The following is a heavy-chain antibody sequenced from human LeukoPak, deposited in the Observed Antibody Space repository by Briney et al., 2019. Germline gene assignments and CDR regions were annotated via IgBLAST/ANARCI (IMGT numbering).Heavy chain of an antibody. D-gene: IGHD2-21*02. CDR1: GGSISSYY. CDR3: ARVLRLGLRLLFVD. J-gene: IGHJ4*02. CDR2: INYSGST. V-gene: IGHV4-59*01. Sequence: SETLSLTCTVSGGSISSYYWSWIRQPPGKGLEWIGYINYSGSTNYNPSLKSRVTISVDTSKNQFSLKLSSVTAADTAVYYCARVLRLGLRLLFVDWGQGTLVTVSS.